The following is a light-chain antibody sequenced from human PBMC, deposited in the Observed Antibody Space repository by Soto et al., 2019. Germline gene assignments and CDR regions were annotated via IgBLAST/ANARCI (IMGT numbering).Light chain of an antibody. V-gene: IGKV3-20*01. CDR2: GAS. J-gene: IGKJ1*01. CDR3: QQYDGSPRT. CDR1: QSLTSSY. Sequence: EIVFTQSPGTLSFSPGERATLSCRASQSLTSSYLAWYQQKPGQAPRLLIYGASSRATGIPDRFTGSESGTDFTLTISRLEPEDFAVYYCQQYDGSPRTFGQGTKVDIK.